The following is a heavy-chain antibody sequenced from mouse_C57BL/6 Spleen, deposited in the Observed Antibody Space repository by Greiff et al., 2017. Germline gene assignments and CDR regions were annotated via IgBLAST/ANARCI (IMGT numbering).Heavy chain of an antibody. D-gene: IGHD2-3*01. V-gene: IGHV1-7*01. CDR3: ARGDDGYFPWFAY. CDR1: GYTFTSYW. CDR2: INPSSGYT. J-gene: IGHJ3*01. Sequence: VKLMESGAELAKPGASVKLSCKASGYTFTSYWMHWVKQRPGQGLEWIGYINPSSGYTKYNQKFKDKATLTADKSSSPAYMQLSSLTYEDSAVYYCARGDDGYFPWFAYWGQGTLVTVSA.